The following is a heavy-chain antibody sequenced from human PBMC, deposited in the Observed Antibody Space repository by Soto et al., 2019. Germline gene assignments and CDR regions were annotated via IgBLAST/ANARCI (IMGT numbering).Heavy chain of an antibody. CDR3: AIDADCGGDCYSRSYDAFVI. V-gene: IGHV1-69*01. CDR1: GGTFSSYA. J-gene: IGHJ3*02. D-gene: IGHD2-21*02. CDR2: IIPIFGTA. Sequence: QVQLVQSGAEVKKPGSSVKVSCKASGGTFSSYAISWVRQAPGQGLEWMGGIIPIFGTANYAQKFQGRVTITADESTSTAYMELSSLRSEDTAVYYCAIDADCGGDCYSRSYDAFVIWGQGTMVTVSS.